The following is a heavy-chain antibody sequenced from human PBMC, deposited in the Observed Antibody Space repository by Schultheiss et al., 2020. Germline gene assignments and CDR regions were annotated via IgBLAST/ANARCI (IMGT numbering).Heavy chain of an antibody. V-gene: IGHV3-11*01. J-gene: IGHJ5*02. CDR3: AGHIAVAGPYNWFDP. CDR2: ISSSGSTI. D-gene: IGHD6-19*01. CDR1: GFTFSDYY. Sequence: GGSLRLSCAASGFTFSDYYMSWIRQAPGKGLEWVSYISSSGSTIYYADSVKGRFTISRDNAKNSLYLQMNSLRAEDTAVYYCAGHIAVAGPYNWFDPWGQGTLVTAPQ.